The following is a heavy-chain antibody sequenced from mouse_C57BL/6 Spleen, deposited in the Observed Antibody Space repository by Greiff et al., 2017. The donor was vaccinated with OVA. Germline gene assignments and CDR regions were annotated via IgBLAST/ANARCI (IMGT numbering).Heavy chain of an antibody. CDR1: GFTFTDYY. Sequence: EVQLVESGGGLVQPGGSLSLSCAASGFTFTDYYMSWVRQPPGKALEWLGFIRNKANGYTTEYSASVKGRFTISRDNSQSILYLQMNALRAEDSATYYCARSHYGSSYGYAMDYWGQGTSVTVSS. CDR3: ARSHYGSSYGYAMDY. J-gene: IGHJ4*01. CDR2: IRNKANGYTT. V-gene: IGHV7-3*01. D-gene: IGHD1-1*01.